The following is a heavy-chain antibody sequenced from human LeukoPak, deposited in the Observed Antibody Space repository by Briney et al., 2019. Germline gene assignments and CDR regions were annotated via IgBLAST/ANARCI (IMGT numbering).Heavy chain of an antibody. V-gene: IGHV3-33*06. Sequence: PGGSLRLSCAASGFTFSSYGMHWVRQAPGKGLEWVAVIWYDGSNKYYADSVKGRFTISRDNSKNTLYLQMNSLRAEDTAVYYCAKRGPGYGYYMDVWGKGTTVTVSS. CDR2: IWYDGSNK. CDR3: AKRGPGYGYYMDV. CDR1: GFTFSSYG. J-gene: IGHJ6*03. D-gene: IGHD1-1*01.